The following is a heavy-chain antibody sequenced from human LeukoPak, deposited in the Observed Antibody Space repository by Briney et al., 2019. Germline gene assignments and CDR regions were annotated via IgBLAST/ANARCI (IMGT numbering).Heavy chain of an antibody. D-gene: IGHD6-13*01. CDR1: GGTFSSYA. J-gene: IGHJ5*02. V-gene: IGHV1-69*05. Sequence: SVKVSCKASGGTFSSYAISWVRQALGQGLEWMGGIIPIFGTANYAQKFQGRVTITTDESTSTAYMELSSLRSEDTAVYYCARAQSIAAAGIPYNWFDPWGQGTLVTVSS. CDR3: ARAQSIAAAGIPYNWFDP. CDR2: IIPIFGTA.